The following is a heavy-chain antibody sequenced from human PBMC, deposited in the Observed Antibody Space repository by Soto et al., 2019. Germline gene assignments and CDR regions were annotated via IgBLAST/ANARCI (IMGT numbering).Heavy chain of an antibody. Sequence: ASVKVSCKASGYTFTSYGSSWVRQAPGQGLEWMGWISAYNGNTNYAQKLQGRVTLTEDTSTDTVFMELTSLRLDDPAIYYCATDRASVAGGFDFWGQGTAVTVS. CDR2: ISAYNGNT. CDR1: GYTFTSYG. D-gene: IGHD6-19*01. J-gene: IGHJ4*02. V-gene: IGHV1-18*01. CDR3: ATDRASVAGGFDF.